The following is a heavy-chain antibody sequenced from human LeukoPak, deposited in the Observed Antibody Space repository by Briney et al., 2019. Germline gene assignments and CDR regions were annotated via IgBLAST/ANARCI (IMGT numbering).Heavy chain of an antibody. CDR3: ARAGPEGYYYDSSGRGY. Sequence: SETLSLTCHVSGDSTSRTTYYGGWIRQPPGKGLEWIGSIYHSGSTYYNPSLKSRVTISVDTSKNQFSLKLSSVTAADTAVYYCARAGPEGYYYDSSGRGYWGQGTLVTVSS. D-gene: IGHD3-22*01. CDR2: IYHSGST. V-gene: IGHV4-39*07. J-gene: IGHJ4*02. CDR1: GDSTSRTTYY.